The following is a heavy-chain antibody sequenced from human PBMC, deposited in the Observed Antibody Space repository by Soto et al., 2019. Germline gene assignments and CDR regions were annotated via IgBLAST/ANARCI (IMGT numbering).Heavy chain of an antibody. Sequence: QVQLQESGPGLVKPSQTLSLTCTVSGGSISSGDYYWSWIRQPPGKGLEWIGYIYYSGSTYYNPSHKRRVTISVDTAKNPFSLELSSVAAADTAVYYCARGRYYDSSGYYGYWGQGTLVTVSS. CDR1: GGSISSGDYY. CDR3: ARGRYYDSSGYYGY. J-gene: IGHJ4*02. CDR2: IYYSGST. D-gene: IGHD3-22*01. V-gene: IGHV4-30-4*01.